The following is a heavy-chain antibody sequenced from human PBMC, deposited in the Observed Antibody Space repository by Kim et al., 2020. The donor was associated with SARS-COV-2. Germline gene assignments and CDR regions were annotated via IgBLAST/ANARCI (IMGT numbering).Heavy chain of an antibody. J-gene: IGHJ6*02. V-gene: IGHV3-74*01. Sequence: SLLLSFSASCFLSPLSCLPFFLPPPFPLLEWVSRLSRPRILTTYSASLNGRFPMSSDLAENTLYLQMNSLSAEDTAVYYCARGMFRNGFDVWGQGTTVSVSS. CDR3: ARGMFRNGFDV. CDR1: CFLSPLSC. CDR2: LSRPRILT. D-gene: IGHD3-10*02.